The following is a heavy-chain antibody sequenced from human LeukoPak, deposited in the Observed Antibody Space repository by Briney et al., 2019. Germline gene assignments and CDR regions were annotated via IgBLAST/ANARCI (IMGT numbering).Heavy chain of an antibody. D-gene: IGHD6-19*01. CDR2: INAGNGNT. V-gene: IGHV1-3*01. CDR3: AARSESSGWPDY. CDR1: GYTFTSYA. Sequence: ASVKVSCKASGYTFTSYAMHWVRQAPGQRLEWMGWINAGNGNTKYSQKFQGRVTITRDTSASTAYMELSSLRSEDTAVYHCAARSESSGWPDYWGQGTLVTVSS. J-gene: IGHJ4*02.